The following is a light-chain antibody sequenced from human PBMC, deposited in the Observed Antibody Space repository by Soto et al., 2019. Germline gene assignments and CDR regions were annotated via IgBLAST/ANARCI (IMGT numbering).Light chain of an antibody. V-gene: IGKV3-20*01. J-gene: IGKJ5*01. Sequence: EIVMTQSTATLPVSPGDSAPLSCRARQSVSSNLAWYQQKPGQAPRLLIYGASSRATGIPDRFSGRGSGTDFTLTISRLEPEDFAVYYCQQYGSSPPSSTFGQGTRLEIK. CDR1: QSVSSN. CDR2: GAS. CDR3: QQYGSSPPSST.